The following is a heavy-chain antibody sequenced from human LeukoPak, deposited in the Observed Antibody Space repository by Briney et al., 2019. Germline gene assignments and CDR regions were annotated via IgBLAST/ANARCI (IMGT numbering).Heavy chain of an antibody. CDR1: GFTFTNYY. CDR2: INSSGGST. V-gene: IGHV1-46*01. J-gene: IGHJ4*02. Sequence: RASVKVSCKASGFTFTNYYMHWVRQAPGQGLEWMGIINSSGGSTRDAQKFQGRVTMTRDTSTSTVYMDLSSLRSEDTAVYYCATSRGGTEFDYWGQGTLVTVSS. CDR3: ATSRGGTEFDY. D-gene: IGHD1-1*01.